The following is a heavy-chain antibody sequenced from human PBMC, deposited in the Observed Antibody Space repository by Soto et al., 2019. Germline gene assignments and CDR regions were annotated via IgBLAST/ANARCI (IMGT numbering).Heavy chain of an antibody. Sequence: GGSLRLSCAASGFTFSDHYMDWVRQAPGKGLEWVGRTRNKANSYTTEYAASVKGRFTISRDDSKNSLYLQMNSLKTEDTAVYYCARSAASLYYYYYYYMDVWGKGTTVTGSS. V-gene: IGHV3-72*01. CDR2: TRNKANSYTT. D-gene: IGHD6-25*01. J-gene: IGHJ6*03. CDR3: ARSAASLYYYYYYYMDV. CDR1: GFTFSDHY.